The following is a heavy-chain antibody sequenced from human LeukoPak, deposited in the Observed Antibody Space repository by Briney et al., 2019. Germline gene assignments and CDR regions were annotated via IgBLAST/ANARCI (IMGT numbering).Heavy chain of an antibody. Sequence: GGSLRLSCAASGFTFSSYGMHWVRQAPGKGLEWVAVIWYDGSNKYYADSVKGRFTISRDNSKNTPYLQMNSLRAEDTALYYCARVLHDYGIEAIDYWGQGTLDTVSS. CDR1: GFTFSSYG. CDR2: IWYDGSNK. D-gene: IGHD4/OR15-4a*01. CDR3: ARVLHDYGIEAIDY. J-gene: IGHJ4*02. V-gene: IGHV3-33*01.